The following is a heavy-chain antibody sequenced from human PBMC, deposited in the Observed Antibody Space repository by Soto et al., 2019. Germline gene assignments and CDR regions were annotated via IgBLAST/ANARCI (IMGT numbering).Heavy chain of an antibody. J-gene: IGHJ5*02. CDR3: ARKRRGGYWFDT. V-gene: IGHV4-30-4*01. Sequence: PSATLFLTCAVSGVSVTNGDYYWTWMRQSPGKGLEWIGNIYYTETTNYNPSLNSRLSISIDTSRNQFSLQPTSVTAADTAIYYCARKRRGGYWFDTWGQGTLVTVSS. CDR1: GVSVTNGDYY. CDR2: IYYTETT.